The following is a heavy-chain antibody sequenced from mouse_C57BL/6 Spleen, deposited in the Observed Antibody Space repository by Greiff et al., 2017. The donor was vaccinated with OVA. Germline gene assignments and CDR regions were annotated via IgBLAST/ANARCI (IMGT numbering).Heavy chain of an antibody. CDR2: ISNGGGST. Sequence: EVQRVESGGGLVQPGGSLKLSCAASGFTFSDYYMYWVRQTPEKRLEWVAYISNGGGSTYYPDTVKGRFTISRDNAKNTLYLQMSRLKSEDTAMYYCARHDGYEGYFDVWGTGTTVTVSS. J-gene: IGHJ1*03. V-gene: IGHV5-12*01. CDR3: ARHDGYEGYFDV. CDR1: GFTFSDYY. D-gene: IGHD2-2*01.